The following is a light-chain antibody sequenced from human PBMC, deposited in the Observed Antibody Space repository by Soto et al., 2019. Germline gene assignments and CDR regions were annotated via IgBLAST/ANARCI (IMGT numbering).Light chain of an antibody. Sequence: QSALTQPASVSGSPGQSITISCTGSSSDVGGFDYVSWYQQHPGKAPKLMIYDVSNRPSGVSNRFSGSKSGNTASLTISGLQAEDEPDYYCSSYTSISTLGGVFGGGTKLTVL. CDR3: SSYTSISTLGGV. V-gene: IGLV2-14*03. J-gene: IGLJ2*01. CDR1: SSDVGGFDY. CDR2: DVS.